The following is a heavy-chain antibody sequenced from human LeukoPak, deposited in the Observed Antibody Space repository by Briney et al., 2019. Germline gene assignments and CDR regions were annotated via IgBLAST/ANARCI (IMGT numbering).Heavy chain of an antibody. V-gene: IGHV4-30-2*05. CDR2: IYHSGST. J-gene: IGHJ3*02. CDR1: GGSISSGGYS. CDR3: ARDSTDWLPHADDAFDI. D-gene: IGHD3-9*01. Sequence: SETLSLTCAVSGGSISSGGYSWSWIRQPPGKGLEWIGYIYHSGSTYYNPSLKSRVTISVDTSKNQFSLKLNSVTAADTAVYYCARDSTDWLPHADDAFDIWGQGTMVTVSS.